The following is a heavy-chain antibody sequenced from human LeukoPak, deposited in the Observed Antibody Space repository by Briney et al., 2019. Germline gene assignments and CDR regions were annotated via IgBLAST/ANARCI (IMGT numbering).Heavy chain of an antibody. V-gene: IGHV1-69*01. CDR1: GGTFSSYA. CDR3: ARGPYARITMIVVVTYFDY. D-gene: IGHD3-22*01. Sequence: SVKVSCKASGGTFSSYAISWVRQAPGQGLEWMGGIIPIFGTANYAQKFQGRVTITADESTSTAYMELSSLRSEDTAVYYCARGPYARITMIVVVTYFDYWGQGTLVTVSS. CDR2: IIPIFGTA. J-gene: IGHJ4*02.